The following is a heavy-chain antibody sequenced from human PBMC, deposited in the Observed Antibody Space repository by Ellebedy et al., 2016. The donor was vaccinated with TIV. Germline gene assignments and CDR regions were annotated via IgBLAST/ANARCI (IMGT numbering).Heavy chain of an antibody. J-gene: IGHJ4*02. Sequence: ASVKVSCKTSGYTFTTYYMHWVRQAPGQGLEWMGIVNPTNGDTKYAQKFQSRVTMTRDTSTSTVYMELSSLRSEDTAVYYCAREGVGYYDSSGYHFDYWGQGTLVTVSS. CDR3: AREGVGYYDSSGYHFDY. CDR2: VNPTNGDT. CDR1: GYTFTTYY. V-gene: IGHV1-46*01. D-gene: IGHD3-22*01.